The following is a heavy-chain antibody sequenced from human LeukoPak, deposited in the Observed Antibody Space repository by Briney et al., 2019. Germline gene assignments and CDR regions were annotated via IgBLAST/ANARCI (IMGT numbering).Heavy chain of an antibody. V-gene: IGHV3-21*01. Sequence: GGSLRLSCAASGFTFSGYSMNWVRQAPGKGLEWVSSISSSSSYIYYADSVKGRFTISRDNAKNSLYLQMNSLRAEDTAVYYCARGVYYYDSSGYPPHYYYMDVWGKGTTVTVSS. D-gene: IGHD3-22*01. CDR1: GFTFSGYS. CDR3: ARGVYYYDSSGYPPHYYYMDV. CDR2: ISSSSSYI. J-gene: IGHJ6*03.